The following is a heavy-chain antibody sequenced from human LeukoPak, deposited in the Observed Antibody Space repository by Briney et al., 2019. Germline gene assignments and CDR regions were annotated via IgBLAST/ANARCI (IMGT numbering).Heavy chain of an antibody. D-gene: IGHD3-10*01. CDR2: INHSGST. Sequence: PSETLSLTCAVYGGSFSGYYWSWIRQPPGKGREWIGKINHSGSTNYNPSLKSRATISVDTSKNQFSLKLSSVTAADTAVCYCARPGNYGSGIQGDYFDYWGQGTLVTVSS. CDR1: GGSFSGYY. V-gene: IGHV4-34*01. CDR3: ARPGNYGSGIQGDYFDY. J-gene: IGHJ4*02.